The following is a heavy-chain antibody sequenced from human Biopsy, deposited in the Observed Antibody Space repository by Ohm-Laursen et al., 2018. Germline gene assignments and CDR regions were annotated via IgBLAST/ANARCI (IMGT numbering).Heavy chain of an antibody. V-gene: IGHV2-70*16. J-gene: IGHJ6*02. CDR3: ARIPIPIFSAALVYRHRRHLQGLDV. CDR1: GFSVNTRGMS. D-gene: IGHD2-21*01. CDR2: IDWDDAK. Sequence: TQTLTLTFTLSGFSVNTRGMSVTWIRQPPGKALEWLARIDWDDAKFYSASLKSRLTISKGASGNHVVLTLSDVDPVDTGTYYCARIPIPIFSAALVYRHRRHLQGLDVWGQGTTVIVSS.